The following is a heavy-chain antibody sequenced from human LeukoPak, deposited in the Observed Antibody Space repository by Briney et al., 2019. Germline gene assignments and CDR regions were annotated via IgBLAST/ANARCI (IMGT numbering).Heavy chain of an antibody. D-gene: IGHD3-22*01. CDR3: ARAFYYDSSGYYYFDC. J-gene: IGHJ4*02. CDR2: IDPNSGGT. CDR1: GYTFTGYY. V-gene: IGHV1-2*02. Sequence: GASVKVSCKASGYTFTGYYMHWVRQAPGQGLEWMGWIDPNSGGTNYAQKFQGRVTMTRDTSISTAYMELSRLRSDDTAVYYCARAFYYDSSGYYYFDCWGQGTLVTVSS.